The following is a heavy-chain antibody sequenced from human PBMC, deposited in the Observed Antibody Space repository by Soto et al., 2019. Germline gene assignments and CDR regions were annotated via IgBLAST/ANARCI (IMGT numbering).Heavy chain of an antibody. D-gene: IGHD3-3*01. V-gene: IGHV3-23*01. J-gene: IGHJ3*02. CDR1: GFTFSSYA. Sequence: PGGSLRLSCAASGFTFSSYAMSWVRQAPGKGLEWVSAISGSGGSTYYADSVKGRFTISRDNSKNTLYLQMNSLRAEDTAVYYCAKDPSEWPGTSDAFAIWGQGTMVTVSS. CDR2: ISGSGGST. CDR3: AKDPSEWPGTSDAFAI.